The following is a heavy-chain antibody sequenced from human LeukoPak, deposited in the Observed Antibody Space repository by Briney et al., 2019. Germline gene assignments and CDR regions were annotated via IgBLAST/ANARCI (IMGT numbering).Heavy chain of an antibody. V-gene: IGHV4-59*08. CDR2: IYYSGST. J-gene: IGHJ4*02. CDR3: AQQSSTRTYYFDY. D-gene: IGHD2-2*01. Sequence: SETLSLTCTVSGGSISSYYWSWIRQPPGKGLEWIRYIYYSGSTNYNPSLKSRVTISVDTSKNQFSLKLSSVTAADTAVYYCAQQSSTRTYYFDYWGQGTLVTVSS. CDR1: GGSISSYY.